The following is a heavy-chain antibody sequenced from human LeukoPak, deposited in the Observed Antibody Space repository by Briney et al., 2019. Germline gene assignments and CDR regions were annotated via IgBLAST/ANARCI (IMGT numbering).Heavy chain of an antibody. Sequence: EGSLRLSCAASGFTFSSYAMSWVRQAPGKGLEWVSAISGSGGSTYYADSVKGRFTISRDNSKNTLYLQMNSLRAEDTAVYYCAKAEAYYDFWSSLSYYYYDMDVWGQGTTVTVSS. CDR1: GFTFSSYA. J-gene: IGHJ6*02. CDR3: AKAEAYYDFWSSLSYYYYDMDV. CDR2: ISGSGGST. D-gene: IGHD3-3*01. V-gene: IGHV3-23*01.